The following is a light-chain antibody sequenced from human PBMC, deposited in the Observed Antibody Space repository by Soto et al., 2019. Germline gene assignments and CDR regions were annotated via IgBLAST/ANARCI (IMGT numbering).Light chain of an antibody. V-gene: IGKV3-11*01. CDR2: DAS. Sequence: EIVLTQSPATLSLSPGDRAILSCRASQSISSALAWYQPKPGQAPRLLIYDASDRATGIPARFSGSRSGTDFTLTISSLEPEDFAVYYCQQRSDWLTFGGGTKVDI. J-gene: IGKJ4*01. CDR3: QQRSDWLT. CDR1: QSISSA.